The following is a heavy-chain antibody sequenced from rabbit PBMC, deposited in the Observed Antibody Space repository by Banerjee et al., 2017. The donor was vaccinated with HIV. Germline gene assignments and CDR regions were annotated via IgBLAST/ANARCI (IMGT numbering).Heavy chain of an antibody. V-gene: IGHV1S45*01. J-gene: IGHJ4*01. CDR1: GFSFSSSYY. CDR3: ARDQGTNYAGYGPIYYFNL. CDR2: LYAGSSGTT. Sequence: QEQLEESGGDLVKPEGSLTLTCTASGFSFSSSYYICWVRQAPGKGLEWIACLYAGSSGTTYYASWAKGRFTISKTSSTTVTLQMTSLTAADTATYFCARDQGTNYAGYGPIYYFNLWGPGTLVTVS. D-gene: IGHD7-1*01.